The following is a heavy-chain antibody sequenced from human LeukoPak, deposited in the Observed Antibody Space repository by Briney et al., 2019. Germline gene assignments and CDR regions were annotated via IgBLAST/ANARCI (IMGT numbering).Heavy chain of an antibody. CDR2: ISSSSSYI. CDR3: ARAHEPYGDYFDY. J-gene: IGHJ4*02. CDR1: GFTFSSYS. V-gene: IGHV3-21*01. D-gene: IGHD4-17*01. Sequence: GGSLRLSCAASGFTFSSYSMNWVRQAPGKGLEWVSSISSSSSYIYYADSVKGRFTISRDNAKNSLYLQMNSLRAEDTAVYYCARAHEPYGDYFDYWGQGTLVTASS.